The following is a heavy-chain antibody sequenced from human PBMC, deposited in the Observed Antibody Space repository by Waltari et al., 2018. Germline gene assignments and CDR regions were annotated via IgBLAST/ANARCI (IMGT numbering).Heavy chain of an antibody. Sequence: QVQLQQWGAGLLNPSETLSLTCGVNGGTCSDYYWTGIRQPPGKGLEWIGEIYHSGSTNYNPSLKSRVTISVQMSKNQFSPKLTSLTAADTAVYYCARGAPYHYGSGRKYYMDVWDKGTTVTVSS. CDR3: ARGAPYHYGSGRKYYMDV. V-gene: IGHV4-34*01. CDR1: GGTCSDYY. CDR2: IYHSGST. D-gene: IGHD3-10*01. J-gene: IGHJ6*03.